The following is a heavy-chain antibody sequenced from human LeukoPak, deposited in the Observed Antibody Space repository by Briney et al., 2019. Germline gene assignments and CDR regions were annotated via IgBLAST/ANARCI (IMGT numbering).Heavy chain of an antibody. D-gene: IGHD2/OR15-2a*01. CDR2: MNRDGSEI. J-gene: IGHJ4*02. Sequence: PGGSLRLSCAASGFTFSFYWMNWVRQAPGKGLEWVANMNRDGSEINYVDSVRGRFTISRDNAKNSLYLQMNSLRAEDTAVYFCARDLGFSTFDNWGQGTLVTVSS. CDR3: ARDLGFSTFDN. CDR1: GFTFSFYW. V-gene: IGHV3-7*01.